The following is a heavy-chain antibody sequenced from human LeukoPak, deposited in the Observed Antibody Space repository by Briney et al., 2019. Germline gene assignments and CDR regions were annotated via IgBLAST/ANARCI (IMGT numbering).Heavy chain of an antibody. D-gene: IGHD1-7*01. Sequence: ASVKVSCKVSGYTFTDYYMHWVQQAPGKGLERMGLVDPEDGETIYAEKFQGRVTITADTSTDTAYMELSSLRSEDTAVYYCATAEELRESYFDYWGQGTLVTVSS. CDR1: GYTFTDYY. J-gene: IGHJ4*02. CDR3: ATAEELRESYFDY. CDR2: VDPEDGET. V-gene: IGHV1-69-2*01.